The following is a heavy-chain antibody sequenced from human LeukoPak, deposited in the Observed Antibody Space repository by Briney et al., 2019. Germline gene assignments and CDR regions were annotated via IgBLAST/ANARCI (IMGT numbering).Heavy chain of an antibody. V-gene: IGHV4-31*03. CDR2: IYYSGST. CDR3: ARVRHTVDLPLNFDY. J-gene: IGHJ4*02. CDR1: GGSISSGSYF. Sequence: PSETLSLTCTVSGGSISSGSYFWSWIRQHPGKGLEWIGYIYYSGSTYYNPSPKSRVTISVDTSKNHFSLKLSSVTAADTAVYYCARVRHTVDLPLNFDYWGQGTLVTVSS. D-gene: IGHD4-23*01.